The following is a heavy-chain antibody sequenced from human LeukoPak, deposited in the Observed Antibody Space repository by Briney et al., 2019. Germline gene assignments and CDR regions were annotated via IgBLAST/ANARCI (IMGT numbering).Heavy chain of an antibody. CDR2: IIPIFGTA. V-gene: IGHV1-69*01. J-gene: IGHJ5*02. CDR1: GGTFSSYA. CDR3: ARGRSSSWPKRNWFDP. D-gene: IGHD6-13*01. Sequence: SVKVSCKASGGTFSSYAISWVRQAPGQGLEWMGRIIPIFGTANYAQKFQGRVTITADESTSTAYMELSSLRSEDTAVYYCARGRSSSWPKRNWFDPWGQGTLVTVSS.